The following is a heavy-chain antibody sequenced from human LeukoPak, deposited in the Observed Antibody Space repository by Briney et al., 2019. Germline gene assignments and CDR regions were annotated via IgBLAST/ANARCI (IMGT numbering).Heavy chain of an antibody. CDR1: GFTFSSYA. CDR3: AKDRLIVGATFEDY. CDR2: ISGSGGST. J-gene: IGHJ4*02. V-gene: IGHV3-23*01. D-gene: IGHD1-26*01. Sequence: PGASLRLSCAASGFTFSSYAMSWVRQAPGKGLEWVSAISGSGGSTYYAGSVKGRFTISRDNSKNTLYLQMNSLRAEDTAVYYCAKDRLIVGATFEDYWGQGTLVTVSS.